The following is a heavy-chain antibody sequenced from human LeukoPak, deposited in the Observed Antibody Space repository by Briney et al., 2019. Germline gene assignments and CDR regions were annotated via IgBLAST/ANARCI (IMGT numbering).Heavy chain of an antibody. CDR1: GGSISSYY. J-gene: IGHJ5*02. CDR2: IYYSGST. V-gene: IGHV4-59*01. Sequence: SETLSLTCTVSGGSISSYYWSWIRQPPGKGLEWIGYIYYSGSTNYKPSLKSRVTISVDTSKNQFSLKLSSVTAADTAVYYCVRDRDGLNWFDPWGQGTLVTVSS. CDR3: VRDRDGLNWFDP. D-gene: IGHD5-24*01.